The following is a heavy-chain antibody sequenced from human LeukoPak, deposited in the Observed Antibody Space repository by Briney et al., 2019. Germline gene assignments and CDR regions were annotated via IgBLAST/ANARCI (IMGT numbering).Heavy chain of an antibody. Sequence: ASVKVSCKASGYTLTAYYMHGVRQATGQGLEWMGWMNPNSGNTGYAQKFQGRVTITRNTSISTAYMELSSLRSEDTAVYYCARTYCSGGSCYSVYFDYWGQGTLVTVSS. CDR1: GYTLTAYY. J-gene: IGHJ4*02. D-gene: IGHD2-15*01. V-gene: IGHV1-8*03. CDR2: MNPNSGNT. CDR3: ARTYCSGGSCYSVYFDY.